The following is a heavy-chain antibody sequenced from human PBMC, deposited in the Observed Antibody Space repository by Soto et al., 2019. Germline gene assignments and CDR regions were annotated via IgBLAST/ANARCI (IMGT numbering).Heavy chain of an antibody. CDR2: IYQSGST. J-gene: IGHJ6*02. CDR1: GGSISSGGYS. V-gene: IGHV4-30-2*01. CDR3: ARGSIPPSLRSSSYGYYFGMHV. Sequence: QLQLQESGSGLVKPSQTLSLTCAVSGGSISSGGYSWSWIRQPPGKGLEWIGYIYQSGSTYYNPSLKSRVTISVDRSKKQFSLKPSSVAAADTAVYYRARGSIPPSLRSSSYGYYFGMHVWGQVGTFTVSS. D-gene: IGHD6-6*01.